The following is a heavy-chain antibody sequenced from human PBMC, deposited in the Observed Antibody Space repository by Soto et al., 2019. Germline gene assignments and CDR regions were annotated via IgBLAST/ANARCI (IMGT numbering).Heavy chain of an antibody. V-gene: IGHV1-24*01. D-gene: IGHD2-8*01. CDR1: GGTFSSYA. Sequence: GASVKVSCTASGGTFSSYAISWVRQAPGQGLEWMGGFDPEDGETIYAQKFQGRVTMTEDTSTDTAYMELSSLRSEDTAVYYCLTAPYCTNGVCWDYWGQGTLVTVSS. CDR3: LTAPYCTNGVCWDY. J-gene: IGHJ4*02. CDR2: FDPEDGET.